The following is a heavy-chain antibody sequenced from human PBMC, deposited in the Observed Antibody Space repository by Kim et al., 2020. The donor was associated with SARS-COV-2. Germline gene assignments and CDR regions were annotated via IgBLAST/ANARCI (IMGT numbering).Heavy chain of an antibody. Sequence: SLKSRVTRSVDTSKNQFSLKLSSVTAADTAVYYCARDYLTPLDYYYGMDVWGQGTTVTVSS. CDR3: ARDYLTPLDYYYGMDV. V-gene: IGHV4-31*02. D-gene: IGHD7-27*01. J-gene: IGHJ6*02.